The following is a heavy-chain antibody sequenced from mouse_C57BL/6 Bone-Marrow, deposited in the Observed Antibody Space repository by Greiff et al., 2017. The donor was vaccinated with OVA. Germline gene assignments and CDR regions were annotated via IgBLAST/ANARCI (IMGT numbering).Heavy chain of an antibody. CDR3: TTSPYYYGSSHIFDY. Sequence: VQLQQSGAELVRPGASVKLSCTASGFNIKDDYMHWVKQRPEQGLEWIGWIDPENGDTEYASKFQGKATITADTSSNTAYLQLSSLTSEDTAVYYCTTSPYYYGSSHIFDYWGQGTTLTVSS. J-gene: IGHJ2*01. CDR2: IDPENGDT. CDR1: GFNIKDDY. D-gene: IGHD1-1*01. V-gene: IGHV14-4*01.